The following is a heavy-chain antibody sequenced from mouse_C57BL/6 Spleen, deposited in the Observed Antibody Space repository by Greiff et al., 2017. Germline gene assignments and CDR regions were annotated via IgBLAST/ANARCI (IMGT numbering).Heavy chain of an antibody. CDR3: VRHNWDVAY. J-gene: IGHJ3*01. Sequence: DVMLVESGGGLVQPKGSLKLSCAASGFSFNTYAMNWVRQAPGKGLEWVARIRSKSNNYATYYADSVKDRFTISRDDSESMLYLQMNNLKTEDTDMYDCVRHNWDVAYWGQGTLVTVSA. D-gene: IGHD4-1*01. V-gene: IGHV10-1*01. CDR2: IRSKSNNYAT. CDR1: GFSFNTYA.